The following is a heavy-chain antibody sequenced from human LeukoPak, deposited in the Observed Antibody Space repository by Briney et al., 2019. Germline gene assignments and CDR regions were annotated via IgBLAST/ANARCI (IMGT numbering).Heavy chain of an antibody. CDR2: IYYSGSS. D-gene: IGHD2-2*01. CDR1: GGSISSYY. V-gene: IGHV4-59*01. J-gene: IGHJ6*03. CDR3: ARTTEGYCSSASCFGFSYSYYMDV. Sequence: SETLSLTCTVSGGSISSYYWSWIRQPPGRGLEWIGYIYYSGSSNYNPSLKSRVTISVDTSKNQFSLKLSSVIAADTAVYYCARTTEGYCSSASCFGFSYSYYMDVWGKGTTVTISS.